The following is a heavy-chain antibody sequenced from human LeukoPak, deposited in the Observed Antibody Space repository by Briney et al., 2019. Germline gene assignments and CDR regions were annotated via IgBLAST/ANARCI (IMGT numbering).Heavy chain of an antibody. CDR1: GFTFSTYS. V-gene: IGHV3-21*01. CDR3: ARDPYYGSDSRYYYYFGMDV. J-gene: IGHJ6*02. D-gene: IGHD4-23*01. CDR2: ISSGGSYI. Sequence: GGSLRLSCAASGFTFSTYSMTWVRQAPGRGLEWVASISSGGSYIYYADSVKGRFTISRDNAKNSLYLQMNSLRAEDTAVYYCARDPYYGSDSRYYYYFGMDVWGQGTTVTVSS.